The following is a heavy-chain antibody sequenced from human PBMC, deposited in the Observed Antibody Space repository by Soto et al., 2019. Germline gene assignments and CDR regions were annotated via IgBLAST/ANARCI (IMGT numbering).Heavy chain of an antibody. CDR3: ARAGLQSRYSFDY. Sequence: QVQLVQSGAEVKKPGSSMKVSCKASGGTFSSYAISWVRQAPGQGLEWMGGIIPIFGTANCAQKFQGRVTITAENSTSTSYMELSSLRSEDTAVYYCARAGLQSRYSFDYWCQGTLVTVSS. CDR1: GGTFSSYA. J-gene: IGHJ4*02. V-gene: IGHV1-69*06. CDR2: IIPIFGTA. D-gene: IGHD5-12*01.